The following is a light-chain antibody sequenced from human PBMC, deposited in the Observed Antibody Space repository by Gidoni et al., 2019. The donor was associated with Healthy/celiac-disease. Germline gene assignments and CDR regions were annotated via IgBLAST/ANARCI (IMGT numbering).Light chain of an antibody. CDR2: GAS. V-gene: IGKV3-20*01. Sequence: EIVLTQSPGTLSLSPGERATLSCRAGQSVSSSYLAWYQQKPGQAPRLLIYGASSRATGIPDRFSGSGSGTDFTLTISRLEPEDFAVYYCQQRLTFGGGTKVEIK. CDR1: QSVSSSY. J-gene: IGKJ4*01. CDR3: QQRLT.